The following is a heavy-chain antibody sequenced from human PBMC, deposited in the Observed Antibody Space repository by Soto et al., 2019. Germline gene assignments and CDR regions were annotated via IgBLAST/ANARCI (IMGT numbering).Heavy chain of an antibody. D-gene: IGHD6-19*01. Sequence: SGPTLVNPTQTLTLTCTFSGFSLSTSGMCVSWIRQPPGKALEWLALIDWDDDKYYSTSLKTRLTISKDTSKNQVVLTMTNMDPVDTAMYYCARIYWYSSGWYYFDYWGQGTLVTVSS. J-gene: IGHJ4*02. CDR2: IDWDDDK. V-gene: IGHV2-70*01. CDR1: GFSLSTSGMC. CDR3: ARIYWYSSGWYYFDY.